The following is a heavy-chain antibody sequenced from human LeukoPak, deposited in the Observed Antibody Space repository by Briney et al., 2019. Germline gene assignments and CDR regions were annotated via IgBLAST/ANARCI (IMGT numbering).Heavy chain of an antibody. CDR1: GFTFGDYV. CDR2: ISPTSGYI. CDR3: AREGPTAALFDY. J-gene: IGHJ4*02. D-gene: IGHD4-17*01. V-gene: IGHV3-21*01. Sequence: KPGGSLRLSCTTSGFTFGDYVMSWVRQAPGKGLEWVSSISPTSGYIYYADSVKGRFTISRDNAENSLYLLMNSLRAEDTAVYYCAREGPTAALFDYWGQGTQVTVSS.